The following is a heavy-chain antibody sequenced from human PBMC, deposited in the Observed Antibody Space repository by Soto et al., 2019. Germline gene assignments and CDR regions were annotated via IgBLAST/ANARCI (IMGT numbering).Heavy chain of an antibody. CDR2: INWNGGST. Sequence: GGSLRLSCAASGFTFDDYGMSWVRQGPGKGLEWVSGINWNGGSTAYADSVKGRFTISRDSAKDSLYLQMNSLRAEDTAFYYCARGLNYDVLTGLDYWGQGTLVTVSS. J-gene: IGHJ4*02. V-gene: IGHV3-20*04. CDR3: ARGLNYDVLTGLDY. CDR1: GFTFDDYG. D-gene: IGHD3-9*01.